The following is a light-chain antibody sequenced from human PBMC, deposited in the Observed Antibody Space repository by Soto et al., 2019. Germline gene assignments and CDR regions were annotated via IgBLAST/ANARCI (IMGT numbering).Light chain of an antibody. CDR3: QSYDTGLTGHVL. J-gene: IGLJ2*01. CDR2: AST. V-gene: IGLV1-40*01. CDR1: SSNIGAGFD. Sequence: QSVLTQPPSVSGAPWQRVTISCSGNSSNIGAGFDVHWYQHLPGAAPKLLIYASTNRPSGVPDRFSGSKSDTSASLAITGLQXDDEADYYCQSYDTGLTGHVLFGGGTQLTVL.